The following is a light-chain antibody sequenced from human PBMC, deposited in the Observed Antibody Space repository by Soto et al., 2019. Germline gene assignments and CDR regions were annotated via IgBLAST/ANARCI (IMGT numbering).Light chain of an antibody. Sequence: QSALTKPASVSGSLGQSITIPCTGTSSDVGGYNYVSWYQQHPGKDPKVVIFEVTKRPSGVSSRFSGAKSGNTASLTVSGLQAEDEGDYYCSSYTSSSTVLFGGGTKLTVL. J-gene: IGLJ2*01. V-gene: IGLV2-14*01. CDR2: EVT. CDR3: SSYTSSSTVL. CDR1: SSDVGGYNY.